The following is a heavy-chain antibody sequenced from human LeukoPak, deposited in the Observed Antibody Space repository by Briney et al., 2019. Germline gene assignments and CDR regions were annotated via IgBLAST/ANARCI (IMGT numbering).Heavy chain of an antibody. CDR3: ANPPTVTGFHY. V-gene: IGHV3-21*04. J-gene: IGHJ4*02. Sequence: GGSLRLSCAASGFTFSSYSMNWVRQAPGKGLEWVSSISSSSSYIYYADSVKGRFTISGDNAKNSLYLQMNSLRAEDTAIYYCANPPTVTGFHYWGQGTLVTVSS. CDR1: GFTFSSYS. CDR2: ISSSSSYI. D-gene: IGHD4-11*01.